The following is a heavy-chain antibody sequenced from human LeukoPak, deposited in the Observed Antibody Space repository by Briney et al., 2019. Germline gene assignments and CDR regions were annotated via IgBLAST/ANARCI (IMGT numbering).Heavy chain of an antibody. V-gene: IGHV1-8*02. CDR2: MNPNSGNT. CDR3: AREGRDGYNSGAFDI. J-gene: IGHJ3*02. D-gene: IGHD5-24*01. Sequence: GASVKVSCKASGYTFTGYYMHWVRQAPGQGLEWMGWMNPNSGNTGYAQKFQGRVTMTRNTSISTAYMELSSLRSEDTAVYYCAREGRDGYNSGAFDIWGQGTMVTVSS. CDR1: GYTFTGYY.